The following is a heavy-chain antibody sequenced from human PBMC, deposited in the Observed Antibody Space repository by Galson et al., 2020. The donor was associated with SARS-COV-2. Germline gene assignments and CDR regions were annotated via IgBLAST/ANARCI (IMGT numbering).Heavy chain of an antibody. CDR1: GFTFSSYA. J-gene: IGHJ4*02. D-gene: IGHD3-22*01. CDR3: ARVRRDYYDSSSRIITEYYFDY. V-gene: IGHV3-30*01. Sequence: GGSLRLSCAASGFTFSSYAMHWVRQAPGKGLEWVAVISYDGSNKYYADSVKGRFTISRDNSKNTLYLQMNSLRAEDTAVYYCARVRRDYYDSSSRIITEYYFDYWGQGTLVTVSS. CDR2: ISYDGSNK.